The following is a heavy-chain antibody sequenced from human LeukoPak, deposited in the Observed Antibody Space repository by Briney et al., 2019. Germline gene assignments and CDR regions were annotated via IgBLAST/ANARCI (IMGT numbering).Heavy chain of an antibody. V-gene: IGHV3-21*01. CDR2: ISGSGGST. D-gene: IGHD3-22*01. J-gene: IGHJ4*02. CDR3: ARDVSDYYDSSGYDY. CDR1: GFTFSDFW. Sequence: PGGSLRLSCAASGFTFSDFWMTWVRQTPGKGLEWVSAISGSGGSTYYADSVKGRFTISRDNAKNSLYLQMNSLRAEDTAVYYCARDVSDYYDSSGYDYWGQGTLVTVSS.